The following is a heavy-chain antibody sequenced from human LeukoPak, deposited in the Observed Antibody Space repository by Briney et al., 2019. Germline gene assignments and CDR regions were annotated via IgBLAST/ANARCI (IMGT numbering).Heavy chain of an antibody. CDR1: GYTLTELS. CDR2: FDPEDGET. V-gene: IGHV1-24*01. CDR3: ATNSYPNDAFDI. D-gene: IGHD1-1*01. J-gene: IGHJ3*02. Sequence: ASVKVSCKVSGYTLTELSMHWVRQAPGKGLEWMGGFDPEDGETIYAQKFQGRVTMTEDTSTDTAYMELSSLRSEDTAVYYCATNSYPNDAFDIWGQGTMVPSLQ.